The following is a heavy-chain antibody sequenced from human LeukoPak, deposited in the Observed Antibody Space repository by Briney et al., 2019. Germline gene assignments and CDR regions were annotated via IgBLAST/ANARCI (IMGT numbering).Heavy chain of an antibody. D-gene: IGHD1-26*01. J-gene: IGHJ4*02. CDR1: GFPFSTYN. V-gene: IGHV3-48*03. CDR3: AREDGSSYYFDF. Sequence: GGSLRLSCAASGFPFSTYNMNWVRQAPGKGLEWVSYISSSGNTIYYADSVKGRFTISRDNAKNSLHLQMNSLRAEDTAVYYCAREDGSSYYFDFWGQGALATVSS. CDR2: ISSSGNTI.